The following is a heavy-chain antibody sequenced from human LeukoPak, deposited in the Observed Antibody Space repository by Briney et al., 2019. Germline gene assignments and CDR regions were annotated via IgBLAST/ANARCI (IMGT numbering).Heavy chain of an antibody. V-gene: IGHV1-24*01. D-gene: IGHD1-26*01. J-gene: IGHJ4*02. CDR2: FDPEDGET. CDR1: GYTLTELS. CDR3: ATATYSGSYQYFDY. Sequence: ASVKVSCKVSGYTLTELSMHWVRQAPGKGLEWMGGFDPEDGETIYAQRFQGRVTMTEDTSTDTAYMELSSLRSEDTAVYYCATATYSGSYQYFDYWGQGTLVTVSS.